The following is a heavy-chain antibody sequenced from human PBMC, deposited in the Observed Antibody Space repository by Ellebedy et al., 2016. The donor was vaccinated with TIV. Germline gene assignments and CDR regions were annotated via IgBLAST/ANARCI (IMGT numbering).Heavy chain of an antibody. CDR2: INQGGSER. Sequence: GGSLRLSCGSSGFSFRSYWMTWVRQAPGKGLEWVANINQGGSERHYVDSVKGRFTISRDNAKNSLYLQMNSLSAEDTAVYYCATDGSYGDYVFPAHAFEIWGQGTKVTVSS. J-gene: IGHJ3*02. D-gene: IGHD4-17*01. CDR1: GFSFRSYW. CDR3: ATDGSYGDYVFPAHAFEI. V-gene: IGHV3-7*01.